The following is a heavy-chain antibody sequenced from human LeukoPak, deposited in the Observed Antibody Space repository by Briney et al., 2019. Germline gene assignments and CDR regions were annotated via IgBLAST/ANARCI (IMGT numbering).Heavy chain of an antibody. V-gene: IGHV3-53*01. D-gene: IGHD1-26*01. CDR1: GFTVSSNY. CDR3: TRANSATIPGVDP. Sequence: PGGSLRLSCAASGFTVSSNYMSRVRQAPGKGLEWVSIIHSGGSTYYADSVKGRLTISRDNSKNTLYLQMNSLRAEDTAVYYCTRANSATIPGVDPWGQGTLVTVSS. J-gene: IGHJ5*02. CDR2: IHSGGST.